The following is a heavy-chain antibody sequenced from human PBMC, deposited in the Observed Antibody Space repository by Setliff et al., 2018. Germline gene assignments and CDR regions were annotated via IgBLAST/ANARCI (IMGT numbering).Heavy chain of an antibody. D-gene: IGHD6-19*01. J-gene: IGHJ5*02. Sequence: SETLSLTCTVSGGSITDENSWWAWIRQTAGKRPEWLGLIYIRGGTDYNPSLKSRVTISLDTSRNQFSLNLTSVTAADTAVYYCAVDHVTNIAESGYGYTRIDPWGQGIPVTVS. V-gene: IGHV4-61*02. CDR1: GGSITDENSW. CDR3: AVDHVTNIAESGYGYTRIDP. CDR2: IYIRGGT.